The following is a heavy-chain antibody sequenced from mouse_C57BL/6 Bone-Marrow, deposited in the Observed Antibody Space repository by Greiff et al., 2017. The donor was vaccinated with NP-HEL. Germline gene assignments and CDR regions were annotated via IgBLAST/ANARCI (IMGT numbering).Heavy chain of an antibody. J-gene: IGHJ2*01. CDR1: GYTFTDYE. D-gene: IGHD3-2*02. Sequence: VQLQQSGAELVRPGASVTLSCKASGYTFTDYEMHWVKQTPVHGLEWIGAIDPETGGTAYNQKFKGKAILTADKSSSTAYMELRSLTSEDSAVYYCTRWRQLRLDYWGQGTTLTVSS. CDR3: TRWRQLRLDY. V-gene: IGHV1-15*01. CDR2: IDPETGGT.